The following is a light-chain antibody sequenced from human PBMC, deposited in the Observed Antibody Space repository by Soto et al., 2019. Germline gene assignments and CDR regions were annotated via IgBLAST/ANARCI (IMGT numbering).Light chain of an antibody. J-gene: IGKJ1*01. CDR3: QQYYSTPVT. CDR1: QSVLYSSNNKNY. V-gene: IGKV4-1*01. CDR2: WAS. Sequence: DIVMTQSPDSLAVSLGERDTINCKSSQSVLYSSNNKNYLAWYQQKPGQPPKLLIYWASTRESGVPDQFSGSRPGTDFTLTISSLQAEDVAVYYCQQYYSTPVTFGQGTKVEIK.